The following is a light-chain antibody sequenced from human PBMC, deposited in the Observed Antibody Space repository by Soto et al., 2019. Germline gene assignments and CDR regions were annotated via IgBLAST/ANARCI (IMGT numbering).Light chain of an antibody. CDR3: CSYAGSSTLA. CDR1: SSDVGSYNL. CDR2: EGS. J-gene: IGLJ3*02. V-gene: IGLV2-23*01. Sequence: QSVLTQPASVSGSPGQSITISFTGTSSDVGSYNLVSWYQQHPGKAPKLMIYEGSKRPSGVSNRFSGSKSGNTASLTISGLQAEDEADYYCCSYAGSSTLAFGGGTKVTVL.